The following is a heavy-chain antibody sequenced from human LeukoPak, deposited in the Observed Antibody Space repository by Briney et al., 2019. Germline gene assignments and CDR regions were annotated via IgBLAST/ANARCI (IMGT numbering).Heavy chain of an antibody. J-gene: IGHJ3*02. CDR2: IYHSGST. V-gene: IGHV4-30-2*01. CDR3: ARGRAYYYDSSAFDI. Sequence: SETLSLTCAVYGGSFSGYSWSWIRQPPGKGLEWIGYIYHSGSTYYNPSLKSRVTISVDRSKNQFSLKLSSVTAADTAVYYCARGRAYYYDSSAFDIWGQGTMVTVSS. D-gene: IGHD3-22*01. CDR1: GGSFSGYS.